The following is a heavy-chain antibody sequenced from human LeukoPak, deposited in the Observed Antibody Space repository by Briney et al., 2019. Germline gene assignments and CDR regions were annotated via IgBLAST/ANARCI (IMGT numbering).Heavy chain of an antibody. CDR3: ARRQADYYDSSGYYIDY. CDR1: GYTFTGYY. J-gene: IGHJ4*02. D-gene: IGHD3-22*01. CDR2: ISAYNGNT. V-gene: IGHV1-18*04. Sequence: GASVKVSCKASGYTFTGYYMHWVRQAPGQGLEWMGWISAYNGNTNYAQKLQGRVTMTTDTSTSTAYMELRSLRSDDTAVYYCARRQADYYDSSGYYIDYWGQGTLVTVSS.